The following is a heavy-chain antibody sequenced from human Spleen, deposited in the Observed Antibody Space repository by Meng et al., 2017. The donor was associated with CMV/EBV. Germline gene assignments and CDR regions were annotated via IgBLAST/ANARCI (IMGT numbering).Heavy chain of an antibody. CDR3: AKFSGSDYYSLNDAFDI. CDR2: ISYDGKNE. V-gene: IGHV3-30*18. Sequence: FSFSYYAMHWVRQDPGKGLEWVAVISYDGKNEYYGDSVKGRFTISRDNSNNTLYLQMHSLRAEDSAVYSCAKFSGSDYYSLNDAFDIWGQGTMVTVSS. CDR1: FSFSYYA. D-gene: IGHD3-22*01. J-gene: IGHJ3*02.